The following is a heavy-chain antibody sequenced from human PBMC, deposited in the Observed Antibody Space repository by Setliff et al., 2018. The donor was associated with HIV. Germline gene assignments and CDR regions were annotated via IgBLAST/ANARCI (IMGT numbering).Heavy chain of an antibody. D-gene: IGHD3-22*01. J-gene: IGHJ5*02. V-gene: IGHV1-3*01. CDR2: INLVTGQT. CDR3: AGVLSSGYYDGP. Sequence: ASVKVSCKTSGYTFIQSHDLHWVRQAPGQGPEWMGWINLVTGQTAYSQKFQGRVTITRDTSASTAYMELSSLRPEDTAVYYCAGVLSSGYYDGPWGQGTLVTVSS. CDR1: GYTFIQSHD.